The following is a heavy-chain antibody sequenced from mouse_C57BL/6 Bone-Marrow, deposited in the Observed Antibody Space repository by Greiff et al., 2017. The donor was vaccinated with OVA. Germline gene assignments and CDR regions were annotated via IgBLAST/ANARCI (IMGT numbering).Heavy chain of an antibody. CDR2: INPGSGGT. CDR1: GYAFTNYL. J-gene: IGHJ2*01. Sequence: LVESGAELVRPGTSVKVSCKASGYAFTNYLIEWVKQRPGQGLEWIGVINPGSGGTNYTEKFKGKATLTADTSSITACMQISSLKSEDSAVYFCARSSCCGPHWDYWGQGTTLTVSS. V-gene: IGHV1-54*01. D-gene: IGHD2-10*02. CDR3: ARSSCCGPHWDY.